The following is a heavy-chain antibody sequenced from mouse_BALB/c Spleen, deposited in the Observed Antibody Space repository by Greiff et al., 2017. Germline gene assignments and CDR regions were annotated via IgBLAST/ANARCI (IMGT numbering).Heavy chain of an antibody. CDR2: ISYSGST. CDR1: GYSITSDYA. Sequence: EVKLVESGPGLVKPSQSLSLTCTVTGYSITSDYAWNWIRQFPGNKLEWMGYISYSGSTSYNPSLKSRISITRDTSKNQFFLQLNSVTTEDTATYYCAREGGYDLYAMDYWGQGTSVTVSS. V-gene: IGHV3-2*02. CDR3: AREGGYDLYAMDY. J-gene: IGHJ4*01. D-gene: IGHD2-2*01.